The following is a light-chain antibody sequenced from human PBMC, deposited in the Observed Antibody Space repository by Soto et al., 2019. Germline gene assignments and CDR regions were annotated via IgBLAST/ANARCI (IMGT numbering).Light chain of an antibody. CDR2: EAS. V-gene: IGKV3-11*01. Sequence: EIVLTQSAATLSLSPGERATLSCRASQSVSSYLAWYQQRPGQAPRLLIYEASNRATGIPARFSGSGSGTDFTLTISSLEPEDFALYYCQQRSNWPTTFGQGTKV. CDR1: QSVSSY. CDR3: QQRSNWPTT. J-gene: IGKJ1*01.